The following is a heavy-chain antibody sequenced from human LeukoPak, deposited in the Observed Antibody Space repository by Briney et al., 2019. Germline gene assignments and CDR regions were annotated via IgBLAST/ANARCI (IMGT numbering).Heavy chain of an antibody. V-gene: IGHV3-48*03. CDR1: GFTFSCRDW. CDR3: AELGITMIGGV. CDR2: ISSSGSTI. Sequence: GGSLRLCCGAAGFTFSCRDWMTCVRQAPGKGRVGVSYISSSGSTIYYADSVKGRFTISRDNAKNSLYLQMNSLRAEDTAVYYCAELGITMIGGVWGKGTTVTISS. D-gene: IGHD3-10*02. J-gene: IGHJ6*04.